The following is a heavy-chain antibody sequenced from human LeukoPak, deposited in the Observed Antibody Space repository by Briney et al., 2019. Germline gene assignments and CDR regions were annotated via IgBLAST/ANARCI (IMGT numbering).Heavy chain of an antibody. CDR2: ISYDGSNK. CDR1: GFTFSNYA. D-gene: IGHD6-13*01. CDR3: AKVAAAGTNYGMDV. J-gene: IGHJ6*02. Sequence: PGGSLRLSCAASGFTFSNYAMSWVRQAPGKGLEWVAVISYDGSNKYYADSVKGRFTISRDNSKNTLYLQMNSLRAEDTAVYYCAKVAAAGTNYGMDVWGQGTTVTVSS. V-gene: IGHV3-30*18.